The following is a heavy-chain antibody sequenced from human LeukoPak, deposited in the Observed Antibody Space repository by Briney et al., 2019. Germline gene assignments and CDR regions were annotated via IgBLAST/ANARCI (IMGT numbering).Heavy chain of an antibody. Sequence: GGSLRLSCAASGFTFSSYAMSCVRQAPGKGLEWVSAISGSGGSTYYADSVKGRFAISRDNSKNTLYLQMNSLRAEDTAVYYCAKGYCSGGSCYSNLYYFDYWGQGTLVTVSS. CDR1: GFTFSSYA. J-gene: IGHJ4*02. CDR3: AKGYCSGGSCYSNLYYFDY. D-gene: IGHD2-15*01. CDR2: ISGSGGST. V-gene: IGHV3-23*01.